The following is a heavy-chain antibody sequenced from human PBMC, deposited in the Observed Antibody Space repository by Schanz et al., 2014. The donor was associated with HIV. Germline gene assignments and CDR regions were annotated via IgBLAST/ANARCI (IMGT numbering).Heavy chain of an antibody. CDR1: GFTFTNHA. CDR2: VIGSGVRT. V-gene: IGHV3-23*01. D-gene: IGHD3-16*01. J-gene: IGHJ3*02. Sequence: EVQLLESGGGLAQPGGSLTLSCAASGFTFTNHALSWVRQAPGRGLEWVSTVIGSGVRTIYADSVKGRFTISRDNSKNTLSLHMNSLRVEDTAVYYCAQMGAFAAFEIWGHGTVVTVSS. CDR3: AQMGAFAAFEI.